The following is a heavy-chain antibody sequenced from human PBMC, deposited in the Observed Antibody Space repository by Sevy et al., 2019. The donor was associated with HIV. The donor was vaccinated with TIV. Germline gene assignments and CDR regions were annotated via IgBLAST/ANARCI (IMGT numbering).Heavy chain of an antibody. Sequence: GGSLRLSCAASGFTFSSYWMNWIHQAPGKGLEWVANIKQDGSEKYHVDSVKGRFTISRDNAKNSLYLEMNTLRAEDTAVYYCATSGGETWGQGTLVTVSS. D-gene: IGHD3-16*01. V-gene: IGHV3-7*01. CDR2: IKQDGSEK. J-gene: IGHJ5*02. CDR3: ATSGGET. CDR1: GFTFSSYW.